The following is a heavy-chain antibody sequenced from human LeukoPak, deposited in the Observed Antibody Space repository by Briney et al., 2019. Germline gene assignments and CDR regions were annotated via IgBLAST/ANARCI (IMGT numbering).Heavy chain of an antibody. CDR1: GHSISTSIYY. D-gene: IGHD1/OR15-1a*01. Sequence: SETLSLTCSVSGHSISTSIYYWGWIRQPGGKALGWIGSVFDGVDNYYNPSRKIRITMSVETSKNHFSLKLKSGTATHTAVYLCARHSNNIPPDWLDPWGPGTLVIVSS. V-gene: IGHV4-39*01. CDR3: ARHSNNIPPDWLDP. J-gene: IGHJ5*02. CDR2: VFDGVDN.